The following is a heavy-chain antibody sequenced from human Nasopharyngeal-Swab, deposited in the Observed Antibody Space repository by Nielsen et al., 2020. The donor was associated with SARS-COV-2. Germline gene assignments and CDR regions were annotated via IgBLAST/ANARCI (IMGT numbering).Heavy chain of an antibody. D-gene: IGHD3-10*01. Sequence: ETLSLTCVASGFTFRDYWMSWVRQAPAKGLEWVASIKQDGSEKNYVDSVKGRFTISRDNAKNSLFLQMDSLRTEDTAFYYCAIVGGRTSPMGSWGKGNLVTVSS. CDR3: AIVGGRTSPMGS. CDR2: IKQDGSEK. CDR1: GFTFRDYW. V-gene: IGHV3-7*01. J-gene: IGHJ4*02.